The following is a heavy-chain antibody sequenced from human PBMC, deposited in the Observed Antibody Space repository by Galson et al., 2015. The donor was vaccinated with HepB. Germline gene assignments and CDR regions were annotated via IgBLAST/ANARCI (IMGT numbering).Heavy chain of an antibody. CDR2: IYPGDSDT. J-gene: IGHJ3*02. CDR1: GYSFTSYW. D-gene: IGHD5-24*01. CDR3: ARLRGRAGDGYNAGACDI. Sequence: GAEVKKPGESLKISCKGSGYSFTSYWIGWVRQMPGKGLEWMGIIYPGDSDTRYSPSFQGQVTISADKSISTAYLQWSSLKASDTAMYYCARLRGRAGDGYNAGACDIWGQGTMVTVSS. V-gene: IGHV5-51*01.